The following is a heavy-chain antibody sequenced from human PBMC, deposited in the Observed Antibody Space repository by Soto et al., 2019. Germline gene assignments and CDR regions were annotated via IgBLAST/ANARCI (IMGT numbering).Heavy chain of an antibody. D-gene: IGHD6-13*01. V-gene: IGHV3-7*01. J-gene: IGHJ4*02. CDR1: EFTFSSYW. Sequence: EVQLVESGGGLVQPGGSLRLSCAASEFTFSSYWMSWVRQAPGKGLEWVANIKQDGSEKYYVDSVKGRFTISRDNAKNSLYLQMNSLRAEDTAVYYCARGRGIAEDWGQGTLVTVSS. CDR3: ARGRGIAED. CDR2: IKQDGSEK.